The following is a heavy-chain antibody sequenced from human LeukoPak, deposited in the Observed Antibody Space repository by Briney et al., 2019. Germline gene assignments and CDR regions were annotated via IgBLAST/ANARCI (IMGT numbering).Heavy chain of an antibody. D-gene: IGHD3-10*01. J-gene: IGHJ6*03. CDR1: GYSFTSYY. CDR3: ASQERGSGSYGRRGYYYYMDV. V-gene: IGHV1-46*03. CDR2: INPSGGGT. Sequence: GASVKVSCKAPGYSFTSYYMHWVRQAPGQGLEWMGIINPSGGGTSYAQKFQGRVTMTRDTYTSTVYMELSSLRSEDTAVYYCASQERGSGSYGRRGYYYYMDVWGKGTTVAVSS.